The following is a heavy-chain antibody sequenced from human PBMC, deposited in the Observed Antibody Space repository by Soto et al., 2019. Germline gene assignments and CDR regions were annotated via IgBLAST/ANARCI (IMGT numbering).Heavy chain of an antibody. V-gene: IGHV4-34*01. J-gene: IGHJ6*02. CDR2: INHSGST. CDR1: GGSFSGYD. CDR3: AREKWLRFPTHYYGMDV. Sequence: SETLSLTCAVYGGSFSGYDWSWIRQPPGKGLEWIGEINHSGSTNYNPSLKSRVTISVDTSKNQFSLKLSSVTAADTAVYYCAREKWLRFPTHYYGMDVWGQGTTVTVSS. D-gene: IGHD5-12*01.